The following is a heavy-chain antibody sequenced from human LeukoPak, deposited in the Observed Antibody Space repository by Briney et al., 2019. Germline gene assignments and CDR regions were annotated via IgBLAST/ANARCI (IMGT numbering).Heavy chain of an antibody. CDR1: GGSISSYY. Sequence: SXTLSLTCTVSGGSISSYYWSWIRQPPGKGLEWIGYIYYSGRTNYTPSLKSRVTISVDTSKNQFSLKLSSVTAADTAVYCCARDGTGYWGQGTLVTVSS. V-gene: IGHV4-59*01. D-gene: IGHD1-26*01. CDR2: IYYSGRT. J-gene: IGHJ4*02. CDR3: ARDGTGY.